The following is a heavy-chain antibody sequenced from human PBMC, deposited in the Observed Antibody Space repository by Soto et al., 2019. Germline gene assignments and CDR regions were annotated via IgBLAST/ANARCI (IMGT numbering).Heavy chain of an antibody. D-gene: IGHD2-15*01. CDR2: IYYSGST. J-gene: IGHJ3*02. CDR1: GCSISSSSYY. V-gene: IGHV4-39*01. CDR3: AALSGGSFVGGDAFDI. Sequence: SETLSLTXTVSGCSISSSSYYWGWIRQPPGKGLEWIGSIYYSGSTYYNPSLKSRVTISVDTSKNQFSLKLSSVTAADTAVYYRAALSGGSFVGGDAFDIWGQGTMVTVSS.